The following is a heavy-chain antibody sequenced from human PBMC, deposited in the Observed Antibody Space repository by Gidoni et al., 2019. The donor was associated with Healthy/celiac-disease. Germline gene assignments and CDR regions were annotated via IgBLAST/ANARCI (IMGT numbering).Heavy chain of an antibody. J-gene: IGHJ3*02. Sequence: EVQLVESGGGLVQPGRSLRLSCAASGFTFDDSAMHWGRQAPGKGLEWVSGISWNSGSIGYADSVKGRFTISRDNAKNSLYLQMNSLRAEDTALYYCAKGYYYDSSGPDDAFDIWGQGTMVTVSS. V-gene: IGHV3-9*01. CDR3: AKGYYYDSSGPDDAFDI. CDR2: ISWNSGSI. D-gene: IGHD3-22*01. CDR1: GFTFDDSA.